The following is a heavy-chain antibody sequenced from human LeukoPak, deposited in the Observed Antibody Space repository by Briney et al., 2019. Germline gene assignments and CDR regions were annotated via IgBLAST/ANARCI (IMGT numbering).Heavy chain of an antibody. Sequence: SQTLSLTCAISGDSVSSNSAAWNWIRRSPSRGLEWLGRTYYRSKWYNDYAVSVKSRITINPDTSKNQFSLQLNSVTPEDTAVYYCARGYYGSGSYSNYYYYGMDVWGQGTTVTVSS. J-gene: IGHJ6*02. CDR1: GDSVSSNSAA. D-gene: IGHD3-10*01. CDR2: TYYRSKWYN. V-gene: IGHV6-1*01. CDR3: ARGYYGSGSYSNYYYYGMDV.